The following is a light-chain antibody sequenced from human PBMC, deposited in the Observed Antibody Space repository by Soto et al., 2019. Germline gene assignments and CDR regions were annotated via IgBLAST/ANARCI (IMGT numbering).Light chain of an antibody. CDR3: SSYGATSTL. CDR1: SSDIGLYTF. J-gene: IGLJ2*01. Sequence: QSALTQPASVSGSPGQSITIPCTGSSSDIGLYTFVSWYQQHPGKATKLLIYDVSYRPSGISDRFSGSKSGNTASLTISGLQPEDEADYYCSSYGATSTLFGGGTKVTVL. CDR2: DVS. V-gene: IGLV2-14*03.